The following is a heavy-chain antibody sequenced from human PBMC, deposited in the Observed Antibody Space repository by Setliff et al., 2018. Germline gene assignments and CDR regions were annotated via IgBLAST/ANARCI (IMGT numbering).Heavy chain of an antibody. CDR1: GFTFGDFA. CDR3: ARDNNYYDRSGYYSGHDV. J-gene: IGHJ4*03. D-gene: IGHD3-22*01. CDR2: IGGRGST. Sequence: AGGSLRLSCAASGFTFGDFAMTWVRQAPGKGLEWVSGIGGRGSTYYADSVKGRFTISRDNSKNTLYLQMNSLRAEDTAVYYCARDNNYYDRSGYYSGHDVWGQGILVTVSS. V-gene: IGHV3-23*01.